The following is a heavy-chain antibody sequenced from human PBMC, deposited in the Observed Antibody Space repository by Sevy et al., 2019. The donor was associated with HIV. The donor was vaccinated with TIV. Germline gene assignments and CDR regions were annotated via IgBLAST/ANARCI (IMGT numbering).Heavy chain of an antibody. J-gene: IGHJ4*02. Sequence: GGSLRLSCAASGFTFSNYGMHWVRQAPGMGLEWVAFIRYDESNKHYADSVKGRFTISRDNSKNTLYLQMNSLRAEDTAVYYCAKDLGSSSWPFDYWGQGTLVTVSS. CDR1: GFTFSNYG. CDR2: IRYDESNK. D-gene: IGHD6-13*01. CDR3: AKDLGSSSWPFDY. V-gene: IGHV3-30*02.